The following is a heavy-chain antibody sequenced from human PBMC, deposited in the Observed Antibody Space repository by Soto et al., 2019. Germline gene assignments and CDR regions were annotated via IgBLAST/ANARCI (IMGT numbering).Heavy chain of an antibody. CDR3: AGATVTRVDY. V-gene: IGHV4-30-2*01. CDR1: GGSISSGGYS. Sequence: QLQLQESGSGLVKPSQTLSLTCAVSGGSISSGGYSWCWIRQPPGKGLEWIGYIYHSGSTYYNPSLVSRVNISVDRSQNQFSLKLSAVTAADTAVSYCAGATVTRVDYWGQGTLVTVSS. J-gene: IGHJ4*02. CDR2: IYHSGST. D-gene: IGHD4-17*01.